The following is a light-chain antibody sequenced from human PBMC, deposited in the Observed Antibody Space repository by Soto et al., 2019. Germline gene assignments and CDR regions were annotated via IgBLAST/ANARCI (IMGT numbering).Light chain of an antibody. V-gene: IGKV3-20*01. CDR2: GAS. J-gene: IGKJ1*01. CDR3: HQYDNSPWT. CDR1: QSVSSNY. Sequence: EIVLTQSPGTLSLSPGERATLSCRASQSVSSNYLAWYQQKPGQAPRLLIYGASSRATGIPDRFSGSGSGTDFTLNITRLEPEDFAVYYCHQYDNSPWTFGQGNKLEIK.